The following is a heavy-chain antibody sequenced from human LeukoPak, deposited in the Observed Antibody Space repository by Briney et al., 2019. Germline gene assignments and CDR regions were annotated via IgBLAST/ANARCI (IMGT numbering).Heavy chain of an antibody. CDR1: GFTVSSNY. D-gene: IGHD1-26*01. Sequence: GGSLRLSCAASGFTVSSNYMSWVRQAPGKGLEWVSVIYVSGTTYYAGSVKGRFTIYRDNSKNTLYFQMNSLTAEDTAVYYCAKAVGVIRGFYYSGMDVWGQGTTVTVSS. CDR2: IYVSGTT. J-gene: IGHJ6*02. CDR3: AKAVGVIRGFYYSGMDV. V-gene: IGHV3-53*01.